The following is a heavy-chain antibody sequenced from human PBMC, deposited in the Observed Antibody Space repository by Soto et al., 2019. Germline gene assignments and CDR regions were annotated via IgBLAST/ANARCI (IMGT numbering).Heavy chain of an antibody. CDR3: ARGALYSSSWYIGGSYYYYGMDV. V-gene: IGHV6-1*01. CDR2: TYYRSKWYN. CDR1: GDSVSSNSAA. Sequence: PSQTLSLTCAISGDSVSSNSAAWNWIRQSPSRGLEWLGRTYYRSKWYNDYAVSVKSRITINPDTSKNQFSLQLNSVTPEDTAVYYCARGALYSSSWYIGGSYYYYGMDVWGQGXTVTVYS. D-gene: IGHD6-13*01. J-gene: IGHJ6*02.